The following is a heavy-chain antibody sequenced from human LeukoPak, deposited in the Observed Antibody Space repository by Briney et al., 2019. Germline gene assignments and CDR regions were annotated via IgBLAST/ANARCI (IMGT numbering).Heavy chain of an antibody. J-gene: IGHJ3*02. D-gene: IGHD3-22*01. CDR2: ISSSSRYI. CDR1: GFTFSGYG. V-gene: IGHV3-21*01. CDR3: ARSYYYDSSAYWAAFDI. Sequence: GRSLRLSCAASGFTFSGYGMHWVRQAPGKGLEWVSSISSSSRYIYYADSVKGRFTISRDNAKNSLYLQMNSLRAEDTAVYYCARSYYYDSSAYWAAFDIWGQGTMVTVSS.